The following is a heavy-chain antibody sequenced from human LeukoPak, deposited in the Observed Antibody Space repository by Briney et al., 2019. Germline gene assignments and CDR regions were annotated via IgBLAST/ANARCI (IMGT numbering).Heavy chain of an antibody. V-gene: IGHV3-48*01. CDR2: ISSSSSTI. Sequence: GGSLRLSCAASGFTFSSHSMNWVRQAPGKGLEWVSYISSSSSTIYYADSVKGRFTISRDNAKNSLYLQMNSLRAEDTAVYYCAELGITMIGGVWGKGTTVTISS. CDR1: GFTFSSHS. J-gene: IGHJ6*04. D-gene: IGHD3-10*02. CDR3: AELGITMIGGV.